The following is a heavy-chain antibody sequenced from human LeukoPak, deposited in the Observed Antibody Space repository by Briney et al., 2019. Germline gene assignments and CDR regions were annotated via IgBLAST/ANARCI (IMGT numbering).Heavy chain of an antibody. D-gene: IGHD4-23*01. Sequence: PGGSLRLSCAASGFTFSSYAMTWARQAPGKGLEWVSIVSGSGGSTYYADSVKGRFTISRDNSKNTLYLQMNSLRAEDTAVYYCAKHPTTVVRDYFDYWGQGTLVTVSS. CDR3: AKHPTTVVRDYFDY. J-gene: IGHJ4*02. V-gene: IGHV3-23*01. CDR1: GFTFSSYA. CDR2: VSGSGGST.